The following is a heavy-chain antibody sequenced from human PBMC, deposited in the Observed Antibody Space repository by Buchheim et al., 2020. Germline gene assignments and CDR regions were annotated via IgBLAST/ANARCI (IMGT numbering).Heavy chain of an antibody. V-gene: IGHV4-39*01. J-gene: IGHJ6*03. CDR3: ARHGIGYCSSTSCLGYYYYMDV. CDR1: GGSISSSSYY. CDR2: IYYSGST. D-gene: IGHD2-2*01. Sequence: QVQLQESGPGLVKPSETLSLTCTVSGGSISSSSYYWGWIRQPPGKGLEWIGSIYYSGSTYYNPSLKSRVTISVDTSKNQFSLKLSSVTAADTAMYYCARHGIGYCSSTSCLGYYYYMDVWGKGTT.